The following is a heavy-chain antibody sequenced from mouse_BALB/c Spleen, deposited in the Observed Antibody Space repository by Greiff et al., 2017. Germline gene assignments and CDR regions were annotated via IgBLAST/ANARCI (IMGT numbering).Heavy chain of an antibody. CDR2: ISTYYGDA. CDR3: ARGYYGSRGYFDV. J-gene: IGHJ1*01. Sequence: VMLVESGAELVRPGVSVKISCKGSGYTFTDYAMHWVKQSHAKSLEWIGVISTYYGDASYNQKFKGKATMTVDKSSSTAYMELARLTSEDSAIYYCARGYYGSRGYFDVWGAGTTVTVSS. CDR1: GYTFTDYA. D-gene: IGHD1-1*01. V-gene: IGHV1S137*01.